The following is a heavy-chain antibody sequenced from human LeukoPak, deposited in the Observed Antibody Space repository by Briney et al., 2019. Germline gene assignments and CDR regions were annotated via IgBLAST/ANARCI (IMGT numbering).Heavy chain of an antibody. CDR3: FCGSRFVYHFDY. V-gene: IGHV3-48*04. CDR1: GFTFSSYS. Sequence: RTGGSLRLSCAASGFTFSSYSMNWVRQAPGKGLEWVSYISSSSSTIYYADSVKGRFTISRDNAKKSLYLQLNSLTAEDTAVYYCFCGSRFVYHFDYWGQGTLVTVSS. D-gene: IGHD2-21*01. J-gene: IGHJ4*02. CDR2: ISSSSSTI.